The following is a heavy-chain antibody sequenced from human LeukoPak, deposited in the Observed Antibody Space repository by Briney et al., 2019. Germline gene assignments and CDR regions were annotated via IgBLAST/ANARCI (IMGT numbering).Heavy chain of an antibody. J-gene: IGHJ4*02. Sequence: PGGSLRLSCAASGLTVRSNYMSWVRQAPGKGLEWVSVNYTGGSTYYADSVKDRFTISRDNSKNTLYLQMNSLRAEDTAVYYCAGSMARGVVGSFDYWGQGTLVTVSS. CDR1: GLTVRSNY. CDR3: AGSMARGVVGSFDY. V-gene: IGHV3-66*01. D-gene: IGHD3-10*01. CDR2: NYTGGST.